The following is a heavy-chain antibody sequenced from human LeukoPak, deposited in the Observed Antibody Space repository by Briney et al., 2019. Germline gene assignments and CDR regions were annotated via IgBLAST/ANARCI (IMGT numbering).Heavy chain of an antibody. CDR1: GFTFSSYS. D-gene: IGHD2-2*01. Sequence: NPGGSLRLSCAASGFTFSSYSMNWVRQAPGKGLEWVSSISSSSSYIYYADSVKGRFTISRDNAKNSLYLQMNSLRAEDTAVYYCASLRYCSSTSCQDPWGQGTLVTVSS. CDR3: ASLRYCSSTSCQDP. V-gene: IGHV3-21*04. CDR2: ISSSSSYI. J-gene: IGHJ5*02.